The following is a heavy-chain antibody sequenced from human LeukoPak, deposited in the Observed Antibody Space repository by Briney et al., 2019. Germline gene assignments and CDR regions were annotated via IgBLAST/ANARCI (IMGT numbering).Heavy chain of an antibody. Sequence: PSETLSLTCAVYGGSFSGYYWSWIRQPPGKGLEWIGEINHSGSTNYNPSLKSRVTISVDTSKNQFSLKLSSVTAADTAVYYCARQPRGYCSSTSCYTRLVYYYYYMDVWGKGTTVTISS. J-gene: IGHJ6*03. V-gene: IGHV4-34*01. D-gene: IGHD2-2*02. CDR1: GGSFSGYY. CDR2: INHSGST. CDR3: ARQPRGYCSSTSCYTRLVYYYYYMDV.